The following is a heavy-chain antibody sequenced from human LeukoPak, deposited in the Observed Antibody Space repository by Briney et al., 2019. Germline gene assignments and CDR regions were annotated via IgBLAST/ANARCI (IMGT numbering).Heavy chain of an antibody. J-gene: IGHJ4*02. CDR2: ISSSSSYI. CDR1: GFTFSSYS. V-gene: IGHV3-21*03. Sequence: GGSLRLSCAASGFTFSSYSMNWVHQAPGKGLEWVSFISSSSSYIYYADSMKGRFTISRDNAKNSLYLQMNSLKTEDTAVYYCTRDQTPYYWGQGTLVTVSS. CDR3: TRDQTPYY.